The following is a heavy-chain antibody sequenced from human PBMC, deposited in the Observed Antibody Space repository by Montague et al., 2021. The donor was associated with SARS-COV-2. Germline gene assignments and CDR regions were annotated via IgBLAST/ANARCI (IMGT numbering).Heavy chain of an antibody. Sequence: SLRLSCAATGFSFSTYNTNWVRQAPGKGLEWISHMSAGGNTRYYADSVKGRFTVSRDNAKNSLYLQMDSLRAEDTAVYYCAVYTAVVLGQGTMVTVSS. CDR1: GFSFSTYN. J-gene: IGHJ3*01. V-gene: IGHV3-48*03. CDR3: AVYTAVV. CDR2: MSAGGNTR. D-gene: IGHD5-18*01.